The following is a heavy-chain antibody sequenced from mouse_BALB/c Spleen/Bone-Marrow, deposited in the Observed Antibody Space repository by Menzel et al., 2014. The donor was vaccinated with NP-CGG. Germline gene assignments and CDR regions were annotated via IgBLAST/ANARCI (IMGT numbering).Heavy chain of an antibody. CDR3: ARRGDYYGNYADY. Sequence: VQLQQSGPDLVKPSQSLSLTCTVTGYSITSGYSWHWIRQFPGNKLEWMGYIRYSGSTNYNPSLKSRISITRDTSKNHFFLQLNSVTTEDTATYYCARRGDYYGNYADYWGQGTSATVSS. J-gene: IGHJ4*01. CDR1: GYSITSGYS. V-gene: IGHV3-1*02. D-gene: IGHD2-1*01. CDR2: IRYSGST.